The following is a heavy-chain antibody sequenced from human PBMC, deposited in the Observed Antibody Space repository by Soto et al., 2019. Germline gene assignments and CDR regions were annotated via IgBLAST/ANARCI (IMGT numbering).Heavy chain of an antibody. CDR2: IKQDGSEK. D-gene: IGHD6-6*01. CDR3: ARDTPTARPDD. V-gene: IGHV3-7*01. CDR1: GFTFSSYW. J-gene: IGHJ4*02. Sequence: PGGSLRLSCAASGFTFSSYWMSWVRQAPGKGLEWVANIKQDGSEKYYVDSVKGRFTISRDNAKNSLYLQMNSRRAEDTAVYYGARDTPTARPDDWGKGTLVTVAS.